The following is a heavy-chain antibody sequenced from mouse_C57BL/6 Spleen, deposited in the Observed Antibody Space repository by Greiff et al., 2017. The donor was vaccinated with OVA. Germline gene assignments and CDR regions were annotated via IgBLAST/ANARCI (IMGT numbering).Heavy chain of an antibody. CDR1: GFTFSSYA. V-gene: IGHV5-4*01. D-gene: IGHD1-1*01. CDR2: ISDGGSYT. J-gene: IGHJ4*01. Sequence: EVQLQESGGGLVKPGGSLKLSCAASGFTFSSYAMSWVRQTPEKRLEWVATISDGGSYTYYPDNVKGRFTISRDNAKNNLYLQMSHLKSEDTAMYYCAREGYYYGNAMDYWGQGTSVTVSS. CDR3: AREGYYYGNAMDY.